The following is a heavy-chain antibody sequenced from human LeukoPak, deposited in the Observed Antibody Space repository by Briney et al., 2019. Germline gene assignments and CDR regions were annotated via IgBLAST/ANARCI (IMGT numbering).Heavy chain of an antibody. D-gene: IGHD4-17*01. V-gene: IGHV3-21*01. CDR1: GFTFSSYS. CDR3: ARRAQRAVTTSLDY. CDR2: ISSSSSYI. Sequence: GGSPRLSCAASGFTFSSYSMNWVRQAPGKGLEWVSSISSSSSYIYYADSVKGRFTISRDNAKNSLYLQMNSLRAEDTAVYYCARRAQRAVTTSLDYWGQGTLVTVSS. J-gene: IGHJ4*02.